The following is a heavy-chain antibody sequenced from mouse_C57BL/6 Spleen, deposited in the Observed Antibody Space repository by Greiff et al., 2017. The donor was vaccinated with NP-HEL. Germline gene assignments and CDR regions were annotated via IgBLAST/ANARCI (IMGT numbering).Heavy chain of an antibody. CDR2: IYPGGGYT. V-gene: IGHV1-63*01. CDR3: ARSSYSSSYDYAMDY. D-gene: IGHD1-1*01. Sequence: QVQLQQSGAELVRPGTSVKMSCKASGYTFTNYWIGWAKQRPGHGLEWIGDIYPGGGYTNYNEKFKGKATLTVDKSSSTAYMQFSSLTSEDSANYYGARSSYSSSYDYAMDYWGQGTSVTGSS. J-gene: IGHJ4*01. CDR1: GYTFTNYW.